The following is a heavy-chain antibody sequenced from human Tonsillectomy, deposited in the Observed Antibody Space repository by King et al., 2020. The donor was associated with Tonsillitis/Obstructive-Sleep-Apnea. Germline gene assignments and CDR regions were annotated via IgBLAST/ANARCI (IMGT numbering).Heavy chain of an antibody. Sequence: VQLVESGGGLVQPGGSLRLSCAASGFTFSSYAMSWVXXAPGKGXXWXXXXXXXGXXTXXXXSVXXRXTIXRXXXKNXLYLQMXXLXAEXTAVYFCAKDRGIGYSWSYVYDFDIWGQGTMVTVSS. CDR1: GFTFSSYA. J-gene: IGHJ3*02. CDR3: AKDRGIGYSWSYVYDFDI. D-gene: IGHD1-26*01. CDR2: XXXXGXXT. V-gene: IGHV3-23*04.